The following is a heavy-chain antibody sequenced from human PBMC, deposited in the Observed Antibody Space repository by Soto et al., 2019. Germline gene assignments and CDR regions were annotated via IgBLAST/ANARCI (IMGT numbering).Heavy chain of an antibody. CDR2: IYYSGSN. V-gene: IGHV4-31*03. CDR3: ARDDGVDSGSYPGPFDY. Sequence: QVQLQESGPGLVKPSQTLSLTCTVSGGSISSGGYYWSWIRQHPGKGLEWIGYIYYSGSNYYNPSLKRRVTISVDTSKNQFSLKLSSVTAADTAVYYCARDDGVDSGSYPGPFDYWGQGTLVTVSS. D-gene: IGHD1-26*01. J-gene: IGHJ4*02. CDR1: GGSISSGGYY.